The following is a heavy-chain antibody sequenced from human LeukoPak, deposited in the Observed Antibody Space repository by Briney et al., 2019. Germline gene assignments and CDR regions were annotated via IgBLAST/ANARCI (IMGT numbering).Heavy chain of an antibody. CDR2: IEPNSGGA. CDR1: GGTFSSYA. Sequence: ASVKVSCKASGGTFSSYAISWVRQAPGQGLEWMAGIEPNSGGAVYGQNFRGWVTVTRDTSVSTAYMELSRLRSDDTAVYYCAVENFYDRSGYSKAFDYWGQGTLVTVSS. V-gene: IGHV1-2*04. J-gene: IGHJ4*02. D-gene: IGHD3-22*01. CDR3: AVENFYDRSGYSKAFDY.